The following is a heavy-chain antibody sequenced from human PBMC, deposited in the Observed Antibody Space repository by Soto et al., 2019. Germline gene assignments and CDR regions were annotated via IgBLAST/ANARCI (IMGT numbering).Heavy chain of an antibody. D-gene: IGHD3-22*01. V-gene: IGHV3-13*01. CDR2: IGTAGDT. CDR1: GFTFSSYD. J-gene: IGHJ6*02. Sequence: GGSLRLSCAASGFTFSSYDMHWVRQATGKGLEWVSAIGTAGDTYYPGSVKGRFTISRENAKNSLYLQMNSLRAEDTAVYYCAREGYYYDSSGPAPYGMDVWGQGTTVTVSS. CDR3: AREGYYYDSSGPAPYGMDV.